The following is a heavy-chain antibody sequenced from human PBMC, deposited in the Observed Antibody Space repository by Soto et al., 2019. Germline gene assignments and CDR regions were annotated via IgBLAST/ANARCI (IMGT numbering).Heavy chain of an antibody. D-gene: IGHD1-7*01. Sequence: SDTLTLNCTLRRHSIPSSYSRWMLSPSRQGLAWIGYIYYSGSTNYNPSLKSRVTISVDTSKNQFSLKLSSVTAADTAVYYCARVGGGSLELREVIFDYYYYGMDVWGQGTTVT. CDR2: IYYSGST. CDR1: RHSIPSSY. V-gene: IGHV4-59*07. CDR3: ARVGGGSLELREVIFDYYYYGMDV. J-gene: IGHJ6*02.